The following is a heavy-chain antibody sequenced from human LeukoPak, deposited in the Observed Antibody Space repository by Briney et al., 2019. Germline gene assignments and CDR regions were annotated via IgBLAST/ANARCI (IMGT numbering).Heavy chain of an antibody. J-gene: IGHJ4*02. Sequence: GGSLRLSCAASGFTFSSYGMHWVRQAPGKGLEWVAVIWYDGSNKYYADSVKGRFTVSRDNSKNTLYLQMNSLRAKDTAVYYCARSSYYGYYFDYWGQGTLVTVSS. CDR1: GFTFSSYG. CDR2: IWYDGSNK. V-gene: IGHV3-33*01. CDR3: ARSSYYGYYFDY. D-gene: IGHD1-26*01.